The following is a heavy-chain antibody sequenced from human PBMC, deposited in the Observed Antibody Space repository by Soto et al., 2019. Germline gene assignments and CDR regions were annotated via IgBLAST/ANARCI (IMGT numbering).Heavy chain of an antibody. CDR2: INPYNGNI. J-gene: IGHJ4*02. Sequence: QVQLVQSGAEVKKPGASVKVSCKASGYTFTSYSISWVRQAPGQGLEWMGWINPYNGNIKYAQKLHVRVTMTTDTSTSTAYMELSSLRSDDTAVYYCARDLNLGLAAGWGQGSLVTVSS. D-gene: IGHD6-13*01. V-gene: IGHV1-18*01. CDR1: GYTFTSYS. CDR3: ARDLNLGLAAG.